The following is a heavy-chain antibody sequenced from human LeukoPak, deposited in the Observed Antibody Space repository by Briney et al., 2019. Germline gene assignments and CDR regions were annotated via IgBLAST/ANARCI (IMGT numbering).Heavy chain of an antibody. D-gene: IGHD5-12*01. CDR2: ISAYYGNT. V-gene: IGHV1-18*01. Sequence: ASVKVSCKASGYTFTSYGISWVRQAPGPGLEWMGWISAYYGNTNYAQKLQGRVIMTTDTSTSTAYMELRSLRADDTAVYYCARRPGYGEAFDIWGQGTMVTVSS. J-gene: IGHJ3*02. CDR3: ARRPGYGEAFDI. CDR1: GYTFTSYG.